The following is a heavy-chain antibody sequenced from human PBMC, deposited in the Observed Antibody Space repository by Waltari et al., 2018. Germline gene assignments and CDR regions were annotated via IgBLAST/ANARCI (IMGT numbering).Heavy chain of an antibody. V-gene: IGHV3-21*01. CDR1: GFSYSDYS. CDR3: ATGGWGFYLDY. D-gene: IGHD7-27*01. Sequence: EVHLVESGGGLVTPGGSLRLPCAASGFSYSDYSRNWVRQAPGKGLEWVSSISSSSVYTHYADSVKGRFTISRDNAKNSLYLQMNSLRAEDTAVYYCATGGWGFYLDYWGQGTLVTVSS. CDR2: ISSSSVYT. J-gene: IGHJ4*02.